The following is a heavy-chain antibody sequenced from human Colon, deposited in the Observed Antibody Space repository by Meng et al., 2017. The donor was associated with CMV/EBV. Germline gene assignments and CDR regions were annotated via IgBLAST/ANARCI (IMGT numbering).Heavy chain of an antibody. CDR3: ARSEFWNSFYKHIDFDS. CDR1: GYTFTDYY. J-gene: IGHJ4*02. V-gene: IGHV1-2*02. Sequence: ASVQVSCKSSGYTFTDYYIHWVRQAAGQGREWMGWIDPKSGGTKYPQAFQGRVTMSSDTSMTTAYLDISGLRSDDTAIYYCARSEFWNSFYKHIDFDSWGQGTLVTVSS. D-gene: IGHD3/OR15-3a*01. CDR2: IDPKSGGT.